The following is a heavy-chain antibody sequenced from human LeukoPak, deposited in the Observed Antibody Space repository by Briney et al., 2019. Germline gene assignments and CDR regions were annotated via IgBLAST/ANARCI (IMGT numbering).Heavy chain of an antibody. CDR2: IYYSGNT. Sequence: PGGSLRLSCAASGFTFSNDAMTWVRQAPGKGLEWIGTIYYSGNTYYNSSLKSRVTISVDTSKNQFSLKLNSVTDADTAVYYCARRRTRPERFDYWGQGTLATVSS. V-gene: IGHV4-39*01. J-gene: IGHJ4*02. CDR3: ARRRTRPERFDY. D-gene: IGHD1-14*01. CDR1: GFTFSNDA.